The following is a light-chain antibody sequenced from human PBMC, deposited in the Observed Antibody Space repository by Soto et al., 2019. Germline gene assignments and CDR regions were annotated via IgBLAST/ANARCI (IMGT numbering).Light chain of an antibody. CDR1: HIVLYSSNNKNY. CDR2: WAS. CDR3: QQYYSTPA. V-gene: IGKV4-1*01. J-gene: IGKJ1*01. Sequence: IFLTQSPDSLSVSLGERATINCKSMHIVLYSSNNKNYLAWYQQKPGQPPKLLIYWASTRESGVPDRFSGSGSGTDFTLTISSLQAEDVAVYYCQQYYSTPAFGQGTKVDIK.